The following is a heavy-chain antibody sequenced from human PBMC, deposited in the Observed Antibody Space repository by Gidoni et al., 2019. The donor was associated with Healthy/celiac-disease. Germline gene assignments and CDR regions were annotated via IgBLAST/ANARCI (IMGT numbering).Heavy chain of an antibody. D-gene: IGHD6-13*01. J-gene: IGHJ3*02. Sequence: QVQLQESGPGLVKPSQTLSLTCTVSGGSISRGDYYWSWIRQPPGQGLEWIGYIYYSGSTYYNPSLKSRVTISVDTSKNQFSLKLSSVTAADTAVYYCAREGSSWYLVDDAFDIWGQGTMVTVSS. CDR3: AREGSSWYLVDDAFDI. CDR1: GGSISRGDYY. V-gene: IGHV4-30-4*01. CDR2: IYYSGST.